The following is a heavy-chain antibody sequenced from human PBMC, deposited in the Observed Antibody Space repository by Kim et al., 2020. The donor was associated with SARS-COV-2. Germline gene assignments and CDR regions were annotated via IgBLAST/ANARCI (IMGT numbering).Heavy chain of an antibody. CDR3: ASSGSYYVEYAFDI. D-gene: IGHD1-26*01. CDR2: ISSSGSTI. CDR1: GFTFSSYE. V-gene: IGHV3-48*03. J-gene: IGHJ3*02. Sequence: GGSLRLSCAASGFTFSSYEMNWVRQAPGKGLEWVSYISSSGSTIYYADSVKGRFTISRDNAKNSLYLQMNSLRAEDTAVYYCASSGSYYVEYAFDIWGQGTMVTVSS.